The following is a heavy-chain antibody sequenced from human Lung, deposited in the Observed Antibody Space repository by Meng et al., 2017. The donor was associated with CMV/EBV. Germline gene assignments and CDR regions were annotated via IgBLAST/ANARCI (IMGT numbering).Heavy chain of an antibody. D-gene: IGHD3-22*01. CDR3: ARQSYYDDSGYYFDY. Sequence: QITLKEAGPTLLKPXXXXTXTXTVSGFSFSTSGVGVGWIRQPPGKALEWLALIYWDGDKRYSPSLENRLVITKDTSRNLVVLAMTNMDPVDTATCYCARQSYYDDSGYYFDYWGQGTLVTVSS. J-gene: IGHJ4*02. CDR2: IYWDGDK. CDR1: GFSFSTSGVG. V-gene: IGHV2-5*02.